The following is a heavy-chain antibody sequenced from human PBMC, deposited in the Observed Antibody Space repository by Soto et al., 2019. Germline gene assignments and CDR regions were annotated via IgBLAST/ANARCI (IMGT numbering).Heavy chain of an antibody. V-gene: IGHV2-5*02. Sequence: QITLKESGPPLVKPTQTLTLTCTFSGFSLTTGGVGVGWIRQPPGKALEWLALIYWDDDKRYSPSLKSRITVSKGTSKNQVLLTMRNMDPVDTATYYCALSRCGGDSLGSYSSLYYSGMDVWGQGTTFTVSS. D-gene: IGHD2-21*02. CDR1: GFSLTTGGVG. CDR2: IYWDDDK. J-gene: IGHJ6*02. CDR3: ALSRCGGDSLGSYSSLYYSGMDV.